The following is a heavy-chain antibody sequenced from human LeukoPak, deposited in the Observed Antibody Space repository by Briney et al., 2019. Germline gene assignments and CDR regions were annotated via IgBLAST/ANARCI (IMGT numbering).Heavy chain of an antibody. J-gene: IGHJ3*02. CDR1: GFTFSSYS. V-gene: IGHV3-48*01. Sequence: GGSLRLSCAASGFTFSSYSMNWVRQAPGKGLERVSYISSSSSTIYHADSVKGRFTISRDNAKNSLYLQMNSLRAEDTAVYYCASSYDFWSGANAFDIWGQGTMVTVSS. D-gene: IGHD3-3*01. CDR3: ASSYDFWSGANAFDI. CDR2: ISSSSSTI.